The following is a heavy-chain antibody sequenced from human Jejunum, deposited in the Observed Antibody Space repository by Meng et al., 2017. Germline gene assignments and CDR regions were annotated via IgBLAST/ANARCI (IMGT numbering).Heavy chain of an antibody. Sequence: QVQLVESGGGWVKPGGSLRLSCAASGFIFSDFYMSWIRQAPGKGLEWLSYISSSGSTIYYADSVKGRFTISRDIAKNTLFLQMNSLRAEDTAVYYCARDSDTSGLHWYFDLWGRGTLVTVSS. CDR1: GFIFSDFY. CDR2: ISSSGSTI. J-gene: IGHJ2*01. D-gene: IGHD3-22*01. V-gene: IGHV3-11*04. CDR3: ARDSDTSGLHWYFDL.